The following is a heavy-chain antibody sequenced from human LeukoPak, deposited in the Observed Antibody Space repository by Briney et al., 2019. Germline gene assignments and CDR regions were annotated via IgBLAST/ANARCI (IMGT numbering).Heavy chain of an antibody. Sequence: GRSLRLSCAASGFTFSNYAIHWVRQTPGKGLEWVAVISYDGSNKYYADSVKGRFTISRDNSKNTLYLQMNSLRAEDTAVYYCASPLSPSSGWSCDYWGQGTLVTVSS. CDR2: ISYDGSNK. J-gene: IGHJ4*02. CDR1: GFTFSNYA. D-gene: IGHD6-19*01. V-gene: IGHV3-30-3*01. CDR3: ASPLSPSSGWSCDY.